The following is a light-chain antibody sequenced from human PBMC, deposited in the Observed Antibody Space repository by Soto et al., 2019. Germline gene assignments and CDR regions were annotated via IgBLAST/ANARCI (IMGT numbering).Light chain of an antibody. V-gene: IGLV1-40*01. CDR1: SSNLGAGYD. CDR3: QSYDRSLSDSRLSASRV. Sequence: QSVLTQPPSVSGAPGQRVAISCTGSSSNLGAGYDVHWYQQLPGTAPKLLIYGNNNRPSGVPDRFSGSKSGTSASLAITGLQPEDEADYYCQSYDRSLSDSRLSASRVFGGGTKLTVL. CDR2: GNN. J-gene: IGLJ2*01.